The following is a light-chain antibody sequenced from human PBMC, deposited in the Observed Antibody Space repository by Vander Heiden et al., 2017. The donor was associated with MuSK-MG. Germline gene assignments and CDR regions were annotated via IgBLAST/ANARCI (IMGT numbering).Light chain of an antibody. CDR2: AAS. CDR3: QQSYSPRT. CDR1: QSIRSY. Sequence: DIQRTQSPSSLSASVGDRVTITCRASQSIRSYLNWYQQTPGKAPKLLIFAASRLQSGVPSRFSGSGSGTDFTLTVNRLQPEDFATYYWQQSYSPRTFGQGTKVEIK. J-gene: IGKJ1*01. V-gene: IGKV1-39*01.